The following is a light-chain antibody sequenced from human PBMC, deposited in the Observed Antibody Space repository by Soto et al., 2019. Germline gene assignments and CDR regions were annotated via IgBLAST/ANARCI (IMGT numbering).Light chain of an antibody. CDR1: QTISSW. Sequence: DIQMTQSPSTLSGSVGDRVTITCRASQTISSWLAWYQQKPGKAPKLLIYKASTLKSGVPSRFSGSGSGTEFTLTISRLEPEDFAVYYCQQYGSSQTFGQGTKVDIK. V-gene: IGKV1-5*03. J-gene: IGKJ1*01. CDR2: KAS. CDR3: QQYGSSQT.